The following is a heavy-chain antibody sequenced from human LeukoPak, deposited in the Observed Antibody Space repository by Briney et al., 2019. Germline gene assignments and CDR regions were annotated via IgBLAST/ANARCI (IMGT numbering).Heavy chain of an antibody. D-gene: IGHD5-24*01. CDR1: GGSISSSSYY. J-gene: IGHJ4*02. CDR2: IYYSGST. CDR3: ARDSGDGYNFGY. Sequence: SETLSLTCTVSGGSISSSSYYWGWIRQPPGKGLEWIGSIYYSGSTYYNPSLKSRVTISVDTSKNQFSLKLSSVTAADTAVYYCARDSGDGYNFGYWGQGTLVTVSS. V-gene: IGHV4-39*07.